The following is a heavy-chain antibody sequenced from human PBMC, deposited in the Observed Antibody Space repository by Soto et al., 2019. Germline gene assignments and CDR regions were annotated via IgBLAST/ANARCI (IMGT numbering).Heavy chain of an antibody. Sequence: GASVKVSCKASGYTFIGYYMHWVRQAPGQGLEWMGWINPNSGGTNYAQKFQGRVTMTRDTSISTAYMELSRLRSDDTAVYYCARALDRHYGDYAAFDIWGQGTMVTVSS. V-gene: IGHV1-2*02. J-gene: IGHJ3*02. CDR2: INPNSGGT. CDR1: GYTFIGYY. CDR3: ARALDRHYGDYAAFDI. D-gene: IGHD4-17*01.